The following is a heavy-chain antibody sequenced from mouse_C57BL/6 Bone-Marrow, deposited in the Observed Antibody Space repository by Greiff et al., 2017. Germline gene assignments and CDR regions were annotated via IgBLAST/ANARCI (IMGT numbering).Heavy chain of an antibody. V-gene: IGHV5-17*01. CDR3: ARPGPGREVAY. CDR2: ISSGSSTI. CDR1: GFTFSDSG. D-gene: IGHD3-1*01. J-gene: IGHJ3*01. Sequence: EVKLVESGGGLVKPGGSLKFSCAASGFTFSDSGMHWVRQAPEKGLEWVAYISSGSSTIYYAATVKGRFTISRDNAKNTLFLQMTSLRSEDTAMYYCARPGPGREVAYWGQGTLVTVSA.